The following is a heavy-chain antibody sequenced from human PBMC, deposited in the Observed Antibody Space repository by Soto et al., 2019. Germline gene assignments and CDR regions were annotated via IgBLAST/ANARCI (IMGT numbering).Heavy chain of an antibody. D-gene: IGHD3-3*01. CDR2: TYYRSKWYN. J-gene: IGHJ3*02. Sequence: PSQTLSLTCAISGDSVSSNSAAWNWIRQSPSRGLEWLGRTYYRSKWYNDYAVSVKSRITINPDTSKNQFSLQLNSVTPEDTAVYYCARAPYYDFWSAPDAFDIWGQGTMVTVSS. V-gene: IGHV6-1*01. CDR1: GDSVSSNSAA. CDR3: ARAPYYDFWSAPDAFDI.